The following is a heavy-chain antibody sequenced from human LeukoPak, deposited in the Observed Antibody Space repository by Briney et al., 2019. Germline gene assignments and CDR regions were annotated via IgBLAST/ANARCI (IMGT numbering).Heavy chain of an antibody. CDR3: ARLDGSGSYSWFDP. V-gene: IGHV4-39*01. CDR2: IYYSGST. D-gene: IGHD3-10*01. CDR1: GGSISSYY. J-gene: IGHJ5*02. Sequence: PSETLSLTCTVSGGSISSYYWGWIRQPPGKGLEWIGSIYYSGSTYYNPSLKSRVTISVDTSKNQFSLKLSSVTAADTAVYYCARLDGSGSYSWFDPWGQGTLVTVSS.